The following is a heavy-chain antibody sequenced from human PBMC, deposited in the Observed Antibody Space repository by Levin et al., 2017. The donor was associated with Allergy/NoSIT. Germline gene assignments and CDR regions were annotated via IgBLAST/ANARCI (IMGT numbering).Heavy chain of an antibody. D-gene: IGHD7-27*01. V-gene: IGHV1-2*06. CDR3: AHGGETGVGFDY. J-gene: IGHJ4*02. CDR1: GYSFTGYY. Sequence: ASVKVSCKASGYSFTGYYIHWVRQAPGQGLEWMGQINPNSGGPNYAQKFQGRVTMTRDTSITTAYMELRRLRSDDTAVYYCAHGGETGVGFDYWGQGTLVTVSS. CDR2: INPNSGGP.